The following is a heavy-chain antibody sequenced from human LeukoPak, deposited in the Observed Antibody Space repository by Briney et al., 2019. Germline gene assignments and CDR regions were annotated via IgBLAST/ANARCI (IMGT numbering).Heavy chain of an antibody. J-gene: IGHJ4*02. D-gene: IGHD3-22*01. CDR2: IYTSGST. CDR1: GGSISSYY. CDR3: ARHAGHYYDSSGYHPFDY. Sequence: SETLSLTCTVSGGSISSYYWSWIRQPPGKGLEWIGYIYTSGSTNCNPSLKSRVTVSVDTSKNQFSLKLSSVTAADTAVYYCARHAGHYYDSSGYHPFDYWGQGTLVTVSS. V-gene: IGHV4-4*09.